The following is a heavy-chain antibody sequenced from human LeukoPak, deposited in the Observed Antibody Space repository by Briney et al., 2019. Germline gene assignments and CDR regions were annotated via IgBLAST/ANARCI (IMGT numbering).Heavy chain of an antibody. Sequence: GESLKISCKGSGYSFTNYWIGWVRQMPGKGLEYMGLIYTVDSDTKHSPSFQGQVTISVDKSIKTAYLQWTSLKASDTGMYYCARGGSGWYFDYWGHGSLVTVS. D-gene: IGHD6-19*01. CDR1: GYSFTNYW. CDR3: ARGGSGWYFDY. CDR2: IYTVDSDT. V-gene: IGHV5-51*01. J-gene: IGHJ4*01.